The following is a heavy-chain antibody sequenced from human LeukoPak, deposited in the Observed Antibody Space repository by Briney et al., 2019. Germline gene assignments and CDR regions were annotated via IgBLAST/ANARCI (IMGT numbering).Heavy chain of an antibody. CDR2: ISGSGGST. Sequence: GGSLRLSCAASGFTFSSYAMSWVRQAPGKGLEWASAISGSGGSTYYADSVKGRFTISRDNSKNMLYLQMNSLRAEDTAVYYCAKGSSVVSVDYWGQGTLVTVSS. J-gene: IGHJ4*02. D-gene: IGHD4-23*01. CDR1: GFTFSSYA. CDR3: AKGSSVVSVDY. V-gene: IGHV3-23*01.